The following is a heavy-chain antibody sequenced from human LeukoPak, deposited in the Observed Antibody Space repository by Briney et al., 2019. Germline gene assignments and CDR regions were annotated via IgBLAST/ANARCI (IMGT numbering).Heavy chain of an antibody. CDR1: GFSFGSYW. V-gene: IGHV3-7*01. D-gene: IGHD2-21*01. CDR3: ARLGLGGYSYSLDY. J-gene: IGHJ4*02. Sequence: GGSLRLSCAASGFSFGSYWMNWVRQAPGKGLEWVANIKEDGSEKYYVDSVKGRFTISRDSAKNALYLQMNSLRAEDTAVYYCARLGLGGYSYSLDYWGQGPLVTVSS. CDR2: IKEDGSEK.